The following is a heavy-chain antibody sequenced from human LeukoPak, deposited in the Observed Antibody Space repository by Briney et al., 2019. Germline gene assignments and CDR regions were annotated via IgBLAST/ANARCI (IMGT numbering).Heavy chain of an antibody. CDR2: ISVSGGVT. CDR3: AKGRIRVDY. V-gene: IGHV3-23*01. CDR1: GFTFSSYA. Sequence: GGSLRPSCAASGFTFSSYAMSWVRQAPGKGLEWVSTISVSGGVTYYADSVKGRFTISRDNSKNTLYLQMNSLRAEDTAVYYCAKGRIRVDYWGQGTLVPVSS. J-gene: IGHJ4*02. D-gene: IGHD2-21*01.